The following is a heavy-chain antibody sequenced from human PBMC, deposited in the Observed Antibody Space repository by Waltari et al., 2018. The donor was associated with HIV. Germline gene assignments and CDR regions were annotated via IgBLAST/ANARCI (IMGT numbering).Heavy chain of an antibody. V-gene: IGHV3-15*01. CDR1: RFTFSKER. CDR3: TTIFEVLAALRPGGL. Sequence: EVQLGESGGGLVKPGETIRISCAASRFTFSKERLPWVSQAPGKGHEGVARIRSESVGAITDYAAPVKDRFTISRDDSRNMLYLEMNNLKTEDTGVYYCTTIFEVLAALRPGGLGGQGTMVTVSS. D-gene: IGHD3-3*02. CDR2: IRSESVGAIT. J-gene: IGHJ3*01.